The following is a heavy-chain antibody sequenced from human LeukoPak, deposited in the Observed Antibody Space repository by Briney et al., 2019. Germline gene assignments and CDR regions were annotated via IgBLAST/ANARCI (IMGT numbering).Heavy chain of an antibody. D-gene: IGHD2-2*01. J-gene: IGHJ4*02. CDR3: ARGCSSTSCYDGDFDY. Sequence: GSLRLSCAASGFTFSSYWMSWVRQAPGKGLEWVANIKQDGSEKYYVDSAKGRFTISRDNAKNSLYLQMNSLRAEDTAVYYCARGCSSTSCYDGDFDYWGQGTLVTVSS. CDR2: IKQDGSEK. V-gene: IGHV3-7*01. CDR1: GFTFSSYW.